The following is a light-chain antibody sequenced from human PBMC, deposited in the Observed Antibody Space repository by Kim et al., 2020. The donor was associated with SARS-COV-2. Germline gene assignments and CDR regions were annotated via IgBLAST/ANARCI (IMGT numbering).Light chain of an antibody. CDR1: SLRTYY. CDR2: GKD. V-gene: IGLV3-19*01. J-gene: IGLJ3*02. CDR3: NSRDSSGNHLV. Sequence: ALGQTVRITCQGDSLRTYYATWYQQKPGQAPILVFYGKDNRPSGIPDRFSGSSSGNTASLTITGAQAEDEADYYCNSRDSSGNHLVFGGGTKLTVL.